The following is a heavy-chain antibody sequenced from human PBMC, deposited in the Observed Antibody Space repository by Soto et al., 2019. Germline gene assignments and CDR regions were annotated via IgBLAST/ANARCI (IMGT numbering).Heavy chain of an antibody. CDR3: ARDLTYDFWSGYLGY. CDR1: GFTFSSYA. CDR2: ISYDGSNK. D-gene: IGHD3-3*01. V-gene: IGHV3-30-3*01. J-gene: IGHJ4*02. Sequence: QPGGSLRLSCAASGFTFSSYAMHWVRQAPGKGLEWVAVISYDGSNKYYADSVKGRFTISRDNSKNTLYLQMNSLRAEDTAVYYCARDLTYDFWSGYLGYWGQGTLVTVSS.